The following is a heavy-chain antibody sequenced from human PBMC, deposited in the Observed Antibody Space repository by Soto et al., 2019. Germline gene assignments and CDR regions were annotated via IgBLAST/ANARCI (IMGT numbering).Heavy chain of an antibody. D-gene: IGHD2-2*01. CDR1: GYTSTSYY. CDR2: INPSGGST. V-gene: IGHV1-46*01. CDR3: ARAGLMYQLLSWFDP. Sequence: ASVKVSCKASGYTSTSYYMHWVRQAPGQGLEWMGIINPSGGSTSYAQKFQGRVTMTRDTSTSTVYMELSSLRSEDTAVYYCARAGLMYQLLSWFDPWGQGTLVTVSS. J-gene: IGHJ5*02.